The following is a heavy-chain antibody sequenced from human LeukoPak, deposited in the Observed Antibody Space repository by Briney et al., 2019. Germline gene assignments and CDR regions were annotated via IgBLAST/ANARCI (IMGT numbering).Heavy chain of an antibody. CDR3: ARWGYSSSSDY. CDR1: GGSISSYY. D-gene: IGHD6-6*01. J-gene: IGHJ4*02. CDR2: IYYSGST. V-gene: IGHV4-59*01. Sequence: SETLSLTCTVSGGSISSYYCSWIRQPPGKGLEWIGYIYYSGSTNYNPSLKSRVTISVDTSKNQFSLKLSSVTAADTAVYYCARWGYSSSSDYWGQGNLVTVSS.